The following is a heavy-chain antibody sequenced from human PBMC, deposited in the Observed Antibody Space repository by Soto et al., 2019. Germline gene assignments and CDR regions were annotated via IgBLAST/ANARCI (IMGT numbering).Heavy chain of an antibody. V-gene: IGHV4-59*08. Sequence: SETLSLNCPVAGGSSNSYYWDWYRQPPAKGLECIGYIYYTGSTNYNPSLKSRVTISVDTSKNQFSLRLASVTAADTAMYYCARLTKEVRGIRFDPWGQGILVTVSS. CDR3: ARLTKEVRGIRFDP. J-gene: IGHJ5*02. D-gene: IGHD3-10*01. CDR2: IYYTGST. CDR1: GGSSNSYY.